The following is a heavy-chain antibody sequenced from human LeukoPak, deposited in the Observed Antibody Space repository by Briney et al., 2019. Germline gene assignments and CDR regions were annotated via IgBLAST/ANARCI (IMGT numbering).Heavy chain of an antibody. D-gene: IGHD1-26*01. Sequence: ASVKVSCKASGYTFTGYYMHWVRQAPGQGLEWMGWINPNSGGTNYAQKFQGRVTMTGDTSISTAYMELSRLRSDDTAVYYCARKIGSTIGPDYWGQGTLVTVSS. V-gene: IGHV1-2*02. J-gene: IGHJ4*02. CDR3: ARKIGSTIGPDY. CDR1: GYTFTGYY. CDR2: INPNSGGT.